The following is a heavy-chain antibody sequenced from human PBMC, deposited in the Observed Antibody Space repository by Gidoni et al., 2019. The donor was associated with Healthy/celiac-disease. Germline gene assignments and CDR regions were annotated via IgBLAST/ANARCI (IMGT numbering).Heavy chain of an antibody. Sequence: EVQLLESGGGLVQPGGSLRLSCAASGFTFRSYAMGWVRQAPGKGLEWVSAIRGSGGSTYYADSVKGRFTISRDKSKNTLYLQMNSLRAEDTAVYYCAKDLMIVVEMGAFDIWGQGTMVTVSS. CDR3: AKDLMIVVEMGAFDI. CDR1: GFTFRSYA. CDR2: IRGSGGST. D-gene: IGHD3-22*01. V-gene: IGHV3-23*01. J-gene: IGHJ3*02.